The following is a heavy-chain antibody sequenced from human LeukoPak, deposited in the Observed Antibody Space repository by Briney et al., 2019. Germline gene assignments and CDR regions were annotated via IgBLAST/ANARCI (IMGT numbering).Heavy chain of an antibody. J-gene: IGHJ3*02. D-gene: IGHD3-9*01. CDR2: IYYSGTT. CDR3: ARLPPYDILTGGTFDI. V-gene: IGHV4-59*01. Sequence: SETLSLTCSVPGGAIDNYYWSWIRQPPGKGLEWIGYIYYSGTTHYNPSFKSRVTMSVDTSKNEFSLKVNSVTAAETGMYYCARLPPYDILTGGTFDIWGQGTMVTVAS. CDR1: GGAIDNYY.